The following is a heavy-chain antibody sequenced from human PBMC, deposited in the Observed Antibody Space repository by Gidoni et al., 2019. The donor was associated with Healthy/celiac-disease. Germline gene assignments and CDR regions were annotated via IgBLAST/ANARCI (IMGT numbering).Heavy chain of an antibody. CDR3: ARGDSGSYFDLDAFDI. Sequence: EVQLVESGGGLVQPGGSLRLSCAASGFTFSDHYMDWVRQAPGKGLEWVGRTRNKANSYTTEYAASVKGRFTISRDDSKNSLYLQMNSLKTEDTAVYYCARGDSGSYFDLDAFDIWGQGTMVTVSS. D-gene: IGHD1-26*01. J-gene: IGHJ3*02. CDR1: GFTFSDHY. CDR2: TRNKANSYTT. V-gene: IGHV3-72*01.